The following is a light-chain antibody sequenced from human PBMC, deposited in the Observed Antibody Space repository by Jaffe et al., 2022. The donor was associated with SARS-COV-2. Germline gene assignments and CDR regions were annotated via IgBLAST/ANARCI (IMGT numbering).Light chain of an antibody. CDR3: QQYGDSAGIT. CDR1: QSVGTNY. CDR2: GAS. V-gene: IGKV3-20*01. Sequence: EVVLAQSPGTLSLSPGERATLSCRASQSVGTNYLAWYQQRPGQAPRLLIYGASSRAAGIPDRFSGSGSGTDFTLTISRLEPDDFAVYYCQQYGDSAGITFGPGTRVDIK. J-gene: IGKJ3*01.